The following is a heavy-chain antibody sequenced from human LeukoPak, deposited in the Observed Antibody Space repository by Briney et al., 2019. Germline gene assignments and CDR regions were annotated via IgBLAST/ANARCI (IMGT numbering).Heavy chain of an antibody. V-gene: IGHV3-43D*03. CDR1: GFSFDDHV. D-gene: IGHD6-13*01. CDR3: AKDIRGSTSWYGLDY. CDR2: ISWDGGST. J-gene: IGHJ4*02. Sequence: GGSLRLSCAASGFSFDDHVMHWVRQAPGKGLEWVSLISWDGGSTYYADSVKGRFTISRDNSKNSLYLQMNSLRAEDTALYYCAKDIRGSTSWYGLDYWGQGTLVTVSS.